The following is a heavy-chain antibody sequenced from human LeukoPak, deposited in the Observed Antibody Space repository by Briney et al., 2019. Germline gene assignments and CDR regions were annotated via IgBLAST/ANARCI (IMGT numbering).Heavy chain of an antibody. CDR1: GFTFSQYW. D-gene: IGHD3-10*01. CDR2: IKHDGREKQDGSEK. J-gene: IGHJ6*03. Sequence: GGSLRLSCAASGFTFSQYWMSWVRQAPGKGLEWVANIKHDGREKQDGSEKNYVDTVKGRFTISRDNAKNSLYLQMNSLRAEVTAVYYCVRSGRGVDSFYFYMDVWGKGTTVTVSS. V-gene: IGHV3-7*01. CDR3: VRSGRGVDSFYFYMDV.